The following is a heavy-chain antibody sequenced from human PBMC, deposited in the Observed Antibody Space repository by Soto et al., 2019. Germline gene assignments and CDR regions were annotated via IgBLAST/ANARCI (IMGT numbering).Heavy chain of an antibody. Sequence: EVQLVETGGGLIQPGGSLRLSCAASGFTVSSNYMSWVRQAPGKGLEWVSVIYSGGSTYYADSVKVRFTISRDNSKNTLYLQMNSLRAEDTAVYYCARDQGSDYYYGMDVGGPGTTFTVSS. CDR3: ARDQGSDYYYGMDV. CDR2: IYSGGST. V-gene: IGHV3-53*02. CDR1: GFTVSSNY. J-gene: IGHJ6*02.